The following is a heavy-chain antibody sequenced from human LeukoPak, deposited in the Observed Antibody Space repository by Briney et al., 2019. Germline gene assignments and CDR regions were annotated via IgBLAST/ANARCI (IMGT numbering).Heavy chain of an antibody. J-gene: IGHJ4*02. CDR3: AGRGYDYAGGDY. CDR1: GGTFSSYA. CDR2: IIPILGIA. V-gene: IGHV1-69*04. Sequence: SVKVSCKASGGTFSSYAICWVRQAPGQGLEWMGRIIPILGIANYAQKFQGSVTITADKSTSTAYMELSSLRSEDTAVYYCAGRGYDYAGGDYWGQGTLVTVSS. D-gene: IGHD5-12*01.